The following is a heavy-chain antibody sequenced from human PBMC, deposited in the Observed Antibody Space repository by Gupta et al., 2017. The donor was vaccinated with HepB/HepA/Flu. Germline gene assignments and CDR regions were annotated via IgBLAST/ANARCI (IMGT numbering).Heavy chain of an antibody. Sequence: QVQLVESGGGVVQPGGSLRLSCAASGFTFRGCAMHWVRQAPGKGLEWVAVISYDGSNNYYADSVKGRFTISRDNSKNTLYLQMNSLRAEDTAVYYCARGSPLGYYSFSYYFDYWGQGTLVTVSS. CDR2: ISYDGSNN. J-gene: IGHJ4*02. CDR3: ARGSPLGYYSFSYYFDY. D-gene: IGHD3-3*01. CDR1: GFTFRGCA. V-gene: IGHV3-30-3*01.